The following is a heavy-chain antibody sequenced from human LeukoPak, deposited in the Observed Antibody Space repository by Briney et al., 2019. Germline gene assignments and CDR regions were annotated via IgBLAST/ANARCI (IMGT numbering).Heavy chain of an antibody. CDR3: ASLTIFGVDTPLRYGMDV. CDR2: IYSSGST. CDR1: GGSITTYY. Sequence: SETLSLTCTVSGGSITTYYWSWVRQLPGKGLEWIGCIYSSGSTNYNPSLKSRVTISQDTSKNQFSLKLSSATAADTAVYYCASLTIFGVDTPLRYGMDVWGQGTTVTVSS. J-gene: IGHJ6*02. V-gene: IGHV4-59*01. D-gene: IGHD3-3*01.